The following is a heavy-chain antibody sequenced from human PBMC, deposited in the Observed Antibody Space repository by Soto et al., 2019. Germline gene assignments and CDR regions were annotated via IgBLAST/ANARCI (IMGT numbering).Heavy chain of an antibody. CDR1: GGSISSYY. D-gene: IGHD3-10*01. CDR3: ARGYYGSGSYSPSDRYYYYYMDV. Sequence: SETLSLTCTVSGGSISSYYWSWIRQPPGKGLEWIGYIYYSGSTNYNPSLKSRVTISVDTSKNQFSLKLSSVTAADTAVYYCARGYYGSGSYSPSDRYYYYYMDVWGKGTTVTVSS. V-gene: IGHV4-59*08. CDR2: IYYSGST. J-gene: IGHJ6*03.